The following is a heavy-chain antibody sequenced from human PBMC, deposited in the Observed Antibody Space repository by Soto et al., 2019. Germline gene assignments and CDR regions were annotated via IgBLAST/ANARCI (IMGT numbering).Heavy chain of an antibody. CDR1: GGTFSSYA. CDR3: ARGDRFLESGAFDI. D-gene: IGHD3-3*01. V-gene: IGHV1-69*06. J-gene: IGHJ3*02. Sequence: SVKVSCKASGGTFSSYAISWVRQAPGQGLEWMGGIIPIFGTANYAQKFQGRVTITADKSTSTAYMELSSLRSEDTAVYYCARGDRFLESGAFDIWGQGTMVTVSS. CDR2: IIPIFGTA.